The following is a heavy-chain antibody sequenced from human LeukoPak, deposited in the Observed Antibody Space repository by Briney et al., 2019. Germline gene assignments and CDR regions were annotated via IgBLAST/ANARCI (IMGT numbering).Heavy chain of an antibody. Sequence: GGSLRLSCAASGFTVSSNYTSWVRQAPGKGLEWVSVIYSGGSTYYADSVKGRFTISRDNSKNTLYLQMNSLRAEDTAVYYCARVPCSGGSCYRSYWYFDLWGRGTLVTVSS. CDR3: ARVPCSGGSCYRSYWYFDL. J-gene: IGHJ2*01. V-gene: IGHV3-53*01. D-gene: IGHD2-15*01. CDR2: IYSGGST. CDR1: GFTVSSNY.